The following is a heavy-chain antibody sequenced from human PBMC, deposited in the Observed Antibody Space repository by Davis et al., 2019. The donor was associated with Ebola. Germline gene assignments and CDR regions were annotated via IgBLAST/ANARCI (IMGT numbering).Heavy chain of an antibody. D-gene: IGHD5-12*01. J-gene: IGHJ5*02. CDR2: IMPIFGTA. CDR3: ARDGSRGVATPIYH. V-gene: IGHV1-69*13. Sequence: AASVKVSCKASGGTFSSYAVSWVRQAPGQGLEWIGGIMPIFGTANYAQKFQGRVTITADESTSTAYMELRSLRSDDTAVYYCARDGSRGVATPIYHWGQGTLVTVSS. CDR1: GGTFSSYA.